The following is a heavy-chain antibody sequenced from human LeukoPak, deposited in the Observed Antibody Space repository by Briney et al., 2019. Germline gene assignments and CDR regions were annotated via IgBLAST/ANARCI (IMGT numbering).Heavy chain of an antibody. CDR3: VRHRNWNYDY. V-gene: IGHV5-51*01. J-gene: IGHJ4*02. Sequence: GESLKISCKGPGGSFTTYWIGWVRPMPGKGLEWMGIIYLGDSDTRYSPSFQGQVTISADKSINTAYLQWSSLEASDTAMYYCVRHRNWNYDYWGQGTLVTVSS. CDR2: IYLGDSDT. D-gene: IGHD1-1*01. CDR1: GGSFTTYW.